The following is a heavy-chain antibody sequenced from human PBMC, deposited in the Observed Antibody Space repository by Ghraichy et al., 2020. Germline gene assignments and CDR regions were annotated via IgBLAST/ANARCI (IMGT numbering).Heavy chain of an antibody. CDR1: GFTFRSYA. CDR2: ISAKADRT. Sequence: GESLNISCSASGFTFRSYAMHWVRQAPGKGLEYVSAISAKADRTYHADSIQGRFNISRDNSKNTLFLQMSSLRPDDTAVYYCVKGGYCTGGNCFYLESWGQGTLVTVSS. V-gene: IGHV3-64D*06. J-gene: IGHJ4*02. CDR3: VKGGYCTGGNCFYLES. D-gene: IGHD2-8*02.